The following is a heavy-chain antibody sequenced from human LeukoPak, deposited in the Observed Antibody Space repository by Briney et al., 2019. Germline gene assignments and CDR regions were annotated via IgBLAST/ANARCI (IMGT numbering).Heavy chain of an antibody. Sequence: PSETLSLTCTVSGGSINSGDYYWNWIRQPPGKGLEWIGYIYYSGSTYYNPSLKSRVTISVDTSKNQFSLKLSSVTAADTAVYYCGRHRIVVGRAFDIWGQGTMVTVSS. D-gene: IGHD2-2*01. CDR3: GRHRIVVGRAFDI. CDR1: GGSINSGDYY. V-gene: IGHV4-30-4*08. J-gene: IGHJ3*02. CDR2: IYYSGST.